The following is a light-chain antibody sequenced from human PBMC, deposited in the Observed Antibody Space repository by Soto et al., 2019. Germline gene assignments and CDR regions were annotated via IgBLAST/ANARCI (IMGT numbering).Light chain of an antibody. CDR1: QSVSTY. CDR2: DAP. V-gene: IGKV3-11*01. CDR3: QQRHSWVT. Sequence: EIVLPQSPATLSLSPGERATISCRASQSVSTYLAWFQQKPSQAPRLLIYDAPTRATGIPARFSGSGSGTDFTLTISMLEPEDFAIYYCQQRHSWVTFGQGTRLEI. J-gene: IGKJ5*01.